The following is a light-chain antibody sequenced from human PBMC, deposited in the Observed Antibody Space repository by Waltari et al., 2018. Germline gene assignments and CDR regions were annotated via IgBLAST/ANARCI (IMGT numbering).Light chain of an antibody. J-gene: IGLJ1*01. CDR1: SSDIGDYNY. CDR3: SSYISSSLV. CDR2: DVV. Sequence: QSALTQPPSASGSPGQSLTIPCTGTSSDIGDYNYVSWYQQHPGKVPKLMIYDVVNRPSGISNRFSGSESGNTASLTISGLQAEDEADYYCSSYISSSLVFGAGTKVTVL. V-gene: IGLV2-14*03.